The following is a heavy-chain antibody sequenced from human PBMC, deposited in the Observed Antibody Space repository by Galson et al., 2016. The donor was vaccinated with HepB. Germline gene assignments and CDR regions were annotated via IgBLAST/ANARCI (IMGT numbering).Heavy chain of an antibody. V-gene: IGHV4-61*08. D-gene: IGHD3-3*01. CDR1: GDSVTSGDFY. CDR2: IYYSGSA. CDR3: ARDSDDLIDY. J-gene: IGHJ4*02. Sequence: SETLSLTCTVSGDSVTSGDFYWSWIRQPPGKGLEWIGYIYYSGSAKCSPSLMSRATISVDMSKNQFSLKLTSVTAADTAVYFCARDSDDLIDYWGQGTLVTVSS.